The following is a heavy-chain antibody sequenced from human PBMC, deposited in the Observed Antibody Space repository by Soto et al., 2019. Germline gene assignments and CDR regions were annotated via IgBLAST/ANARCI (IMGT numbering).Heavy chain of an antibody. CDR1: GFTVSSSY. CDR2: IYSGGST. CDR3: ARGGFRNAFDI. V-gene: IGHV3-53*01. Sequence: GGSLRLSCAASGFTVSSSYMSWVRQAPGKGLEWVSVIYSGGSTYYADSVKGRFTISRDNSKNTLYLQMNSLRAEDTAVYYCARGGFRNAFDIWGQGTMVTVSS. J-gene: IGHJ3*02. D-gene: IGHD3-10*01.